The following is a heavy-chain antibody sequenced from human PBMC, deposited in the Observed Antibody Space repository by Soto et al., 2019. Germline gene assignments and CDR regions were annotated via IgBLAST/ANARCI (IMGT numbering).Heavy chain of an antibody. CDR2: IYYSGST. CDR3: ARDDHDYGDYAFDY. Sequence: QVQLQESGPGLVKPSQTLSLTCTVSGGSISSGGYYWSWIRQHPGKGLEWIGYIYYSGSTYYNPSLKRRVTISVDTSKNQFSLKLSSVTAADTAVYYCARDDHDYGDYAFDYWGQGTLVTVSS. J-gene: IGHJ4*02. V-gene: IGHV4-31*03. D-gene: IGHD4-17*01. CDR1: GGSISSGGYY.